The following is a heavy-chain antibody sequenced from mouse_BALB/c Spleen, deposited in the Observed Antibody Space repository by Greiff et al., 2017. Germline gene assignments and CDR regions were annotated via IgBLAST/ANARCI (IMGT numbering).Heavy chain of an antibody. Sequence: VMLVESGPGLVAPSQSLSITCTVSGFSLTSYGVHWVRQPPGKGLEWLGVIWAGGSTNYNSALMSRLSISKDNSKSQVFLKMNSLQTDDTAMYYCARASYYGNYGPYYYAMDYWGQGTSVTVSS. CDR1: GFSLTSYG. D-gene: IGHD2-10*01. V-gene: IGHV2-9*02. CDR3: ARASYYGNYGPYYYAMDY. J-gene: IGHJ4*01. CDR2: IWAGGST.